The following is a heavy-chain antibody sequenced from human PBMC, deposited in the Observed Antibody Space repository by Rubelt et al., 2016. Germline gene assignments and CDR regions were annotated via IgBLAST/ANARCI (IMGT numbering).Heavy chain of an antibody. CDR1: GFTFSSYA. V-gene: IGHV3-23*01. D-gene: IGHD2-15*01. CDR3: AKGRLYSGVAYFDS. J-gene: IGHJ4*02. CDR2: ISGSGGST. Sequence: LVQPGGSLRLSCAASGFTFSSYAMSWVRQAPGKGLEWVSAISGSGGSTYYADSVKGRFTISRDNSKNTLDLQMNRLRAEDTAVYYCAKGRLYSGVAYFDSWGQGALVTVSS.